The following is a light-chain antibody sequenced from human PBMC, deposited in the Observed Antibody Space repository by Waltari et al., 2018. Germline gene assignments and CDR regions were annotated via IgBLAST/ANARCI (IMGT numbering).Light chain of an antibody. Sequence: SYELTQPPSVSVSPGQTARITCGGDDLGSKYVHWYEQKPSQAPVLVIFYDSDRPSGIPYRCACSKSGNTATLTISGVEAGDEADYYCQVWDSNSDHLFGGGTRLTVL. CDR2: YDS. CDR1: DLGSKY. J-gene: IGLJ2*01. CDR3: QVWDSNSDHL. V-gene: IGLV3-21*01.